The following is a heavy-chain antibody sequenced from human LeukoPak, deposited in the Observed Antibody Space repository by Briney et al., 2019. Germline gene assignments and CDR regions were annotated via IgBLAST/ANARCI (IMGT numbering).Heavy chain of an antibody. D-gene: IGHD5-18*01. Sequence: PGGSLRLSCAASGFTFSSYVMSWVRQAPGKGLEWVSAISGIGGSTYYADSVKGRFTISRDNSKNTLYLQMNSLRAEDTAVYYCARPRIQLWSHDYYYGMDVWGQGTTVTVSS. CDR3: ARPRIQLWSHDYYYGMDV. CDR2: ISGIGGST. V-gene: IGHV3-23*01. CDR1: GFTFSSYV. J-gene: IGHJ6*02.